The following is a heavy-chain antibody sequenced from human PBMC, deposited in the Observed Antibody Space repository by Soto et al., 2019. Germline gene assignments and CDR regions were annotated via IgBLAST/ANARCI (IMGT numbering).Heavy chain of an antibody. J-gene: IGHJ4*02. V-gene: IGHV3-23*01. CDR1: GFTFTISA. Sequence: GGSLRLSCAASGFTFTISAISWVRQAPGKGLEWISLIHIPGGRATYADSVRGRFTISIDNSENTVFLQMNSLRAEDTAIYYCGGHWYNYWGQGMLVTVSS. D-gene: IGHD1-20*01. CDR2: IHIPGGRA. CDR3: GGHWYNY.